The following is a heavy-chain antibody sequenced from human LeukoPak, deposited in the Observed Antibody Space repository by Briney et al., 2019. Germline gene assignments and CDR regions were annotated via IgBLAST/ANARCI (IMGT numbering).Heavy chain of an antibody. D-gene: IGHD4-17*01. CDR1: GGSINSYY. CDR3: AREYGDFDH. Sequence: SETLSLTCTVSGGSINSYYWSWIRQPVGRGLEWIGRIDASGRRNYSSSLKSRVTMSLDTSKNQFSLKVTSVTAADTAVYYCAREYGDFDHWGQGTLVTVSS. CDR2: IDASGRR. V-gene: IGHV4-4*07. J-gene: IGHJ4*02.